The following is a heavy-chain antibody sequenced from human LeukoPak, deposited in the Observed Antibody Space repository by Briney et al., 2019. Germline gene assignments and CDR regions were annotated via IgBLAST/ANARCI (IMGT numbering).Heavy chain of an antibody. CDR1: GGSFSGYY. V-gene: IGHV4-59*08. D-gene: IGHD4-17*01. CDR2: IYYSGST. Sequence: SETLSLTCAVYGGSFSGYYWSWIRQPPGKGLEWIGYIYYSGSTSYNPSLKSRVTISVDTSKNQFSLKLSSVTAADTAVYYCAGSTVTTAYGMDVWGQGTTVTVSS. CDR3: AGSTVTTAYGMDV. J-gene: IGHJ6*02.